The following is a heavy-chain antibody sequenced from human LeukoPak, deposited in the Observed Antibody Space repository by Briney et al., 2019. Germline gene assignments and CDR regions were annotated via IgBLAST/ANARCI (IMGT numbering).Heavy chain of an antibody. CDR3: ARESLSRYSYAYGSFDH. J-gene: IGHJ4*02. V-gene: IGHV4-59*01. CDR2: IYSSGTA. Sequence: SETLSLTCTVSGGSISSYYWSWIRHPPGKGLEWIGYIYSSGTANYNPSLKSRVTISVDTSKNQFSLKLSSVTAADTAVYYCARESLSRYSYAYGSFDHWGQGTLVTVSS. CDR1: GGSISSYY. D-gene: IGHD5-18*01.